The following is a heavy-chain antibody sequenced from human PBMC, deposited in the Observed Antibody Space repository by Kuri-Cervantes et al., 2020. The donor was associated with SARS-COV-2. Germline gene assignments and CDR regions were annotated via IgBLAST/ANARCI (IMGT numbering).Heavy chain of an antibody. CDR1: GFTFSSYA. CDR3: AKDAQDCWQWLVH. V-gene: IGHV3-23*01. Sequence: GESLQIYSAGSGFTFSSYAMSWVRQVPGKVLEWLSAISGSGGSTYYADCVKGRFTISRDNPKNTLYLQINSLRAEDTAVYYCAKDAQDCWQWLVHWGRGTLVTVSS. D-gene: IGHD6-19*01. J-gene: IGHJ4*02. CDR2: ISGSGGST.